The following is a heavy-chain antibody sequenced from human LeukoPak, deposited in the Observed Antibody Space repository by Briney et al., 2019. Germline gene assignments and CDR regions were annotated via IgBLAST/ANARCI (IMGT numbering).Heavy chain of an antibody. Sequence: ASVKVSCKASGYTFTGYYMHWVRQAPGQGLEWMGWINPNSGGTNYAQKFQGRVTMTRDTSISTAYMELSRLRSDDTAVYYCARVTIAWDAGWFDPWGQGTLVTVSS. CDR2: INPNSGGT. CDR3: ARVTIAWDAGWFDP. J-gene: IGHJ5*02. D-gene: IGHD4-11*01. CDR1: GYTFTGYY. V-gene: IGHV1-2*02.